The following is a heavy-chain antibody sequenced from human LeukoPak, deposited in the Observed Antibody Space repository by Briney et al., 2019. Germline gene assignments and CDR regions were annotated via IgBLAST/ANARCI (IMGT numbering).Heavy chain of an antibody. V-gene: IGHV4-39*07. CDR1: GGSISSSSYY. Sequence: SETLSLTCTVSGGSISSSSYYWGWIRQPPGKGLEWIGSIYYSGSTYYNPSLKSRVTISVDTSKNQFSLKLSSVTAADTAVYYCARDPVRFLENAFDIWGQGTMVTVPS. D-gene: IGHD3-3*01. CDR3: ARDPVRFLENAFDI. J-gene: IGHJ3*02. CDR2: IYYSGST.